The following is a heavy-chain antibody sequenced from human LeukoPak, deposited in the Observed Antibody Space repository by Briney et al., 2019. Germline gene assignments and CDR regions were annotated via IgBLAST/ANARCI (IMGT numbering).Heavy chain of an antibody. V-gene: IGHV3-48*03. Sequence: GGSLRLSCAASGFTFSSYEMNWVRQAPGKGLEWVSYISSSGSTIYYADSVKGRFTISRDNAKNSLYLQMNSLRAEDTAVYYCARAKTIYYYGMDVWGKGTTVTVSS. D-gene: IGHD1-14*01. CDR2: ISSSGSTI. CDR1: GFTFSSYE. CDR3: ARAKTIYYYGMDV. J-gene: IGHJ6*04.